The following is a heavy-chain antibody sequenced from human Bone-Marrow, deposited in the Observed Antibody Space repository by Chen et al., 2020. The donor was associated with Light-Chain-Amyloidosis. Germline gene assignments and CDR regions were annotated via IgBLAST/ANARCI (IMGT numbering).Heavy chain of an antibody. CDR3: TRKGGYFDF. J-gene: IGHJ4*02. CDR1: GFNFSSFG. CDR2: VSGSTVST. V-gene: IGHV3-23*04. D-gene: IGHD3-10*01. Sequence: EVQLVESGGGLVQPGGSLRLSCATSGFNFSSFGMSWVRQAPGKGLEWVSTVSGSTVSTYYAGAWKGRFIISRDNSKSTLYLQMNSLRAGDTAVYFCTRKGGYFDFWGQGSLVTVSS.